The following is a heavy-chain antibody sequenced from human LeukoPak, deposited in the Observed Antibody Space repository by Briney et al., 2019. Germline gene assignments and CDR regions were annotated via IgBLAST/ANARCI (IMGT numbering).Heavy chain of an antibody. CDR1: GGSISSGDYY. D-gene: IGHD5-18*01. J-gene: IGHJ5*02. CDR3: ARAPKDDTAMVNWFDP. CDR2: IYYSGST. Sequence: SETLSLTCTVSGGSISSGDYYWSWIRQPPGKGLEWIGYIYYSGSTYYNPSLKSRVTISVDTSKNQFSLKLSSVTAAETAVYYCARAPKDDTAMVNWFDPWGQGTLVTVSS. V-gene: IGHV4-30-4*08.